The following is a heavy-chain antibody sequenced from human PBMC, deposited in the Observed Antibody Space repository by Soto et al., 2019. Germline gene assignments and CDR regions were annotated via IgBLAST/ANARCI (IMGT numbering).Heavy chain of an antibody. D-gene: IGHD6-19*01. Sequence: EVQLVESGGGLVQPGGSLRLSCAASGFTFSSYAMHWVRQAPGKGLEYVSAISSNGGSTYYANSVKGRFTISRDNSKNTLYLQMGSLRADDMAVYYCARAVASTRAAFDIWGQGTMVTVSS. CDR2: ISSNGGST. CDR1: GFTFSSYA. CDR3: ARAVASTRAAFDI. V-gene: IGHV3-64*01. J-gene: IGHJ3*02.